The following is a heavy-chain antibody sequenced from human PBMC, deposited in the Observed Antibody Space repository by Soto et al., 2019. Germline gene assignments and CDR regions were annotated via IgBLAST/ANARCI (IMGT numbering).Heavy chain of an antibody. J-gene: IGHJ5*02. CDR1: GGTFSSYA. CDR2: IIPIFGTE. D-gene: IGHD3-9*01. Sequence: QVQLVQSGAEVKKPGSSVKVSCKASGGTFSSYAISWVRQDPGQGLEWMGGIIPIFGTENYAMKFQGRVTITADESTSTAYMELSSLRSEDTAGYYCARDVVSMILTCRYNWFYPWGQGTLVTLSS. V-gene: IGHV1-69*12. CDR3: ARDVVSMILTCRYNWFYP.